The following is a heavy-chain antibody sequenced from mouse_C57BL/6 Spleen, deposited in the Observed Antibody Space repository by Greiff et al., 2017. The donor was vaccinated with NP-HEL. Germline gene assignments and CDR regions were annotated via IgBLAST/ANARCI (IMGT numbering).Heavy chain of an antibody. J-gene: IGHJ4*01. CDR1: GFNIKDYY. CDR3: ASGGLYGNPFSYAMDY. D-gene: IGHD2-1*01. V-gene: IGHV14-2*01. Sequence: EVHLVESGAELVKPGASVKLSCTASGFNIKDYYMHWVKQRTEQGLEWIGRIDPEDGETKYAPKFQGKATITADTSSNTAYLQLSSLTSEDTAVYYCASGGLYGNPFSYAMDYWGQGTSVTVSS. CDR2: IDPEDGET.